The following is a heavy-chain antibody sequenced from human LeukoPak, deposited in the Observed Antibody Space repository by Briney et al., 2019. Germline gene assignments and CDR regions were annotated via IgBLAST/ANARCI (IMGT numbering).Heavy chain of an antibody. CDR1: GFTFSSYG. D-gene: IGHD1-1*01. Sequence: GGSLRLSCAASGFTFSSYGMHWVRQAPGKGLEWVAVIWYDGSNKYYADSVKGRFTISRDNAKNTLYLQMNSLRPEDTAVYYCVRHNAARAFDIWGQGTVVIVSS. CDR2: IWYDGSNK. CDR3: VRHNAARAFDI. V-gene: IGHV3-33*03. J-gene: IGHJ3*02.